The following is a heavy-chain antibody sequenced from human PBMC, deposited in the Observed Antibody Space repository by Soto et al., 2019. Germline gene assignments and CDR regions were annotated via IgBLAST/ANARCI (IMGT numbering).Heavy chain of an antibody. CDR3: AASTFLSGVSGYFHLDF. Sequence: QVHLVQSGTEVKKPGSSGKVSCKASGDTFNNYAISWVRQAPGQGLQWMGGIIPIYDSPSYAQVSHNRVTITADRSTSTAHLELNGLTSEDTAVYYCAASTFLSGVSGYFHLDFWGQGTLVTVSS. V-gene: IGHV1-69*06. CDR1: GDTFNNYA. CDR2: IIPIYDSP. J-gene: IGHJ4*02. D-gene: IGHD3-3*01.